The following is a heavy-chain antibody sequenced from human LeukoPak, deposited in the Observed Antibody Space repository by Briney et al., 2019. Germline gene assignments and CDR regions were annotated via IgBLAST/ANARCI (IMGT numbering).Heavy chain of an antibody. CDR3: ATDFYDST. D-gene: IGHD3-22*01. CDR2: IRSNSDGGTI. CDR1: GFTFSNAW. V-gene: IGHV3-15*07. J-gene: IGHJ5*02. Sequence: GGSLRLSCATSGFTFSNAWMNWVRQAHGQGLERVGRIRSNSDGGTIDYAAPVKGRFTLSRDDSKTTLYLQMNSLQTEDTAVYYCATDFYDSTWGQGTLVTVSS.